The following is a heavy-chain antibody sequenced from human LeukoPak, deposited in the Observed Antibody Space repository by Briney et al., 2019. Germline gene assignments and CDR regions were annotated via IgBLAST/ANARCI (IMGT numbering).Heavy chain of an antibody. V-gene: IGHV3-23*01. Sequence: GGSLRLSCAASGFSFSSYAMSWVRQAPGKGLEWVSAIGASGGSTKYADSVRGRFTISRDNSKNTLYLQMNSLRDEDTAVYYCARGGYENWFDPWGQGTLVTVSS. J-gene: IGHJ5*02. CDR3: ARGGYENWFDP. D-gene: IGHD2-15*01. CDR1: GFSFSSYA. CDR2: IGASGGST.